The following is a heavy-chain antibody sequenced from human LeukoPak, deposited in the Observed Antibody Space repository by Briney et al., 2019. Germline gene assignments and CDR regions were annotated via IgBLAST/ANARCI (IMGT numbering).Heavy chain of an antibody. J-gene: IGHJ4*02. CDR3: ARAPYYSGSGSYFDY. V-gene: IGHV3-11*01. Sequence: GGSLRLSYAASGFTFSDYYMSWIRQAPGKGLEWVSYISSSGSTIYYADSVKGRFTISRDNAKNSLYLQMNSLRAEDTALYYCARAPYYSGSGSYFDYWGQGTLVTVSS. CDR2: ISSSGSTI. D-gene: IGHD3-10*01. CDR1: GFTFSDYY.